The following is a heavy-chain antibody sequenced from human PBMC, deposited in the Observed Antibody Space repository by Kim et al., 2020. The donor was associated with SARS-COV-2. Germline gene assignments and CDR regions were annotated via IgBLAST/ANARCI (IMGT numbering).Heavy chain of an antibody. CDR2: ISYDGSNK. D-gene: IGHD6-19*01. CDR3: ARSVYSSGWYRTYFQH. Sequence: GGSLRLSCAASGFTFSSYAMHWVRQAPGKGLEWVAVISYDGSNKYYADSVKGRFTISRDNSKNTLYLQMNSLRAEDTAVYYCARSVYSSGWYRTYFQHWGQGTLVTVSS. V-gene: IGHV3-30*04. CDR1: GFTFSSYA. J-gene: IGHJ1*01.